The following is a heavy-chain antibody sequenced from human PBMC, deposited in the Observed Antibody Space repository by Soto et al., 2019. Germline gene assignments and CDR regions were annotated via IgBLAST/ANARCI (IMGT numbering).Heavy chain of an antibody. Sequence: GESLKISCKGSGYSFTSYCIGWVRQMPGKGLEWMGIIYPGDSNTRYSPSLQGQVTISVDKSISTAYLQWSSLKATDTAMYYCARHAYDFWNGHPNPRYYYGMDVWGQGTTVTVSS. CDR1: GYSFTSYC. CDR3: ARHAYDFWNGHPNPRYYYGMDV. J-gene: IGHJ6*02. D-gene: IGHD3-3*01. CDR2: IYPGDSNT. V-gene: IGHV5-51*01.